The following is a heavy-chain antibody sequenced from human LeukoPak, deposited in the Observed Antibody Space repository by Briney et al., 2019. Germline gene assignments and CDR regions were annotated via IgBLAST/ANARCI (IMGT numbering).Heavy chain of an antibody. D-gene: IGHD3-16*02. CDR2: INPSGGST. CDR3: ARGGNYDYVWGSYRPELNRYRRFDP. Sequence: SVKVSCKASGYTFTSYYMHWVRQAAGQGLEWMGIINPSGGSTSYAQKFQGRVTMTRDTSTSTVYMELSSLRSEDTAVYYCARGGNYDYVWGSYRPELNRYRRFDPWGQGTLVTVSS. V-gene: IGHV1-46*01. CDR1: GYTFTSYY. J-gene: IGHJ5*02.